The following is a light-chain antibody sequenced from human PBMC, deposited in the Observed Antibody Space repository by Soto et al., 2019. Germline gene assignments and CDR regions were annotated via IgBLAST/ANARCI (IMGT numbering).Light chain of an antibody. J-gene: IGLJ2*01. Sequence: QSVLTQPASVSGSPGQSIAISCTGTSSDIGGYNCVSWYQQHPGKAPKLMIYDVTNRPSGVSNRFSGSKSGNTASLTISGLQAEDEADYYCSSCTSSSTPVIFGGGTQLTVL. CDR2: DVT. V-gene: IGLV2-14*01. CDR1: SSDIGGYNC. CDR3: SSCTSSSTPVI.